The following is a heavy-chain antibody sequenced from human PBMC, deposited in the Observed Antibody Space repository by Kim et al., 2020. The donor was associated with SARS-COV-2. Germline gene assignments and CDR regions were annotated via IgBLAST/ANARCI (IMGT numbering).Heavy chain of an antibody. CDR1: GFTFSNSY. J-gene: IGHJ3*02. V-gene: IGHV3-13*01. CDR2: ICAAGDT. D-gene: IGHD3-10*01. CDR3: ARVWSGTGAFDI. Sequence: GGSLRLSCAASGFTFSNSYMHWVRQATGKGLEWVSAICAAGDTYYAVSVKGRFTISRENSKNSLYLQMNSLRAGDTAVYYCARVWSGTGAFDIWGRGTVDTVFS.